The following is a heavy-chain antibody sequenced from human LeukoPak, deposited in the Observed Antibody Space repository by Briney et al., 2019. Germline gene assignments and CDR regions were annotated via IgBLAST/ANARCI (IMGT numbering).Heavy chain of an antibody. V-gene: IGHV3-30*01. Sequence: GRSLRLSCAASGFTFSSYAMHWVRQAPGKGLEWVAVISYDGSNKYYADSVKGRFTISRDNSKNTLYLQMNSLRAEDTAVYYCARDFIVGANYCYYMDVWGKGTTVTVSS. J-gene: IGHJ6*03. D-gene: IGHD1-26*01. CDR2: ISYDGSNK. CDR3: ARDFIVGANYCYYMDV. CDR1: GFTFSSYA.